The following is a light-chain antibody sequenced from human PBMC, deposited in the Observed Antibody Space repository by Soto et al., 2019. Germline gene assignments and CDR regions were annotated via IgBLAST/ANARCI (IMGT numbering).Light chain of an antibody. CDR3: QSYDSSLTTYV. J-gene: IGLJ1*01. CDR2: SNA. V-gene: IGLV1-40*01. Sequence: QSVLTQPPSVSEAPGQRVTISCTGTSSDIGAGYDVHWYQQLPGAAPKLLIYSNAIRPSGVPDRFSASKSGTSASLAITGVRAEDEADYYCQSYDSSLTTYVFGNGTKGTVL. CDR1: SSDIGAGYD.